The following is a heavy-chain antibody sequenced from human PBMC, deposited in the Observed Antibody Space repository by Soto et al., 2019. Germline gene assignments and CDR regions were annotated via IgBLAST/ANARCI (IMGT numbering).Heavy chain of an antibody. CDR1: GVTFSSFS. D-gene: IGHD6-6*01. CDR3: VRDSGEQLVRLGFYYYYMDV. Sequence: EAQLVESGGGLVKPGGSLRLSCAASGVTFSSFSFNWVRQAPGKGLEWVSFLLSSGGSIYYADSVKGRFTIARDNAQNSLYLQMNSLKDEDTAVYYCVRDSGEQLVRLGFYYYYMDVWGKGTTVTVSS. CDR2: LLSSGGSI. J-gene: IGHJ6*03. V-gene: IGHV3-21*01.